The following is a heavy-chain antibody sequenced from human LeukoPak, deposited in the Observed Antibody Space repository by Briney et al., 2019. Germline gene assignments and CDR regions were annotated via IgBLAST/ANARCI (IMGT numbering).Heavy chain of an antibody. CDR2: ISGSGGTT. CDR3: AKDVPGGWWYFDL. Sequence: GGSLRLSCAASGFTFSSYFMSWVRQAPGKGLEWVSVISGSGGTTYYAVSVKGRFTISRDNSKNTLYLQMNSLRAEDTAVYYCAKDVPGGWWYFDLWGRGTLVTVSS. D-gene: IGHD6-19*01. J-gene: IGHJ2*01. V-gene: IGHV3-23*01. CDR1: GFTFSSYF.